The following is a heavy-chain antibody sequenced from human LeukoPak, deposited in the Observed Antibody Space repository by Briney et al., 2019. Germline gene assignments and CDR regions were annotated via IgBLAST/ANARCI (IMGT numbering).Heavy chain of an antibody. Sequence: GGSLRLSCAASGFTFSSCAMSWVRQAPGKGLEWVSGISASGGGTHYADSVKGRFTTSRDNSKNTLYLQMNSLRAEDTAVYYCAKDVDTAKDPNFDYWGQGTLVTVSS. J-gene: IGHJ4*02. CDR1: GFTFSSCA. CDR3: AKDVDTAKDPNFDY. D-gene: IGHD5-18*01. V-gene: IGHV3-23*01. CDR2: ISASGGGT.